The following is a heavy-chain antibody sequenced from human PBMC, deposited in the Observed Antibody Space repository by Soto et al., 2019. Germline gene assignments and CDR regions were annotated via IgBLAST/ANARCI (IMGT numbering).Heavy chain of an antibody. D-gene: IGHD3-10*02. J-gene: IGHJ6*02. V-gene: IGHV4-59*08. CDR3: ARLVPDTYYYYYGMDV. CDR2: IYYSGST. Sequence: SETLSLTCTVPGGSISSYYWSWIRQPPGKGLEWIGYIYYSGSTNYSPSLKSRVTISVDTSKNQFSLKLSSVTAADTAVYYCARLVPDTYYYYYGMDVWGQGTTVTVSS. CDR1: GGSISSYY.